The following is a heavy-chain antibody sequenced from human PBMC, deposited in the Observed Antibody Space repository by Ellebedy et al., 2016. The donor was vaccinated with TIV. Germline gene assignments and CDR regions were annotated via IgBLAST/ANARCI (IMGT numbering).Heavy chain of an antibody. V-gene: IGHV1-8*01. CDR2: MNPNSGNT. Sequence: ASVKVSCKASGYTFTSYDINWVRQATGQGLEWMGWMNPNSGNTGYAQKFQGRVTMTRNTSISTAYMELRSLRSDDTAVYYCARTPQYYGDYVGAYWGQGTLVTVSS. J-gene: IGHJ4*02. CDR3: ARTPQYYGDYVGAY. D-gene: IGHD4-17*01. CDR1: GYTFTSYD.